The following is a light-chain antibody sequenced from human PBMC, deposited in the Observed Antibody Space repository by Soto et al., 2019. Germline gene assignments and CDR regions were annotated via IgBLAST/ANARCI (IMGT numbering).Light chain of an antibody. CDR3: VGWDDSLNGYV. Sequence: QSVLTQPPSASGTPGQRVTISCSGSSSNIGNDYVCWYQQLPGTAPKLLIYKNNQRPSGVPDRFSGSKSGTSASLAISGLRSEDEADYYCVGWDDSLNGYVFGTGTKLTVL. CDR2: KNN. CDR1: SSNIGNDY. V-gene: IGLV1-47*01. J-gene: IGLJ1*01.